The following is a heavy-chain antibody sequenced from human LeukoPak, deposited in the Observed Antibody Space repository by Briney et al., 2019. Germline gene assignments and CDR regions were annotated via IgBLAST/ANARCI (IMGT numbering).Heavy chain of an antibody. CDR2: IGGSGGST. D-gene: IGHD6-19*01. J-gene: IGHJ6*02. CDR3: AKVTAVAGTETSDYYYYGMDV. V-gene: IGHV3-23*01. Sequence: GGSLRLSCAASGFTFSSYAMSWVRQAPGKGLEWVSAIGGSGGSTYYADSVKGRFTISRDNSKNTLYLQMNSLRAEDTAVYYCAKVTAVAGTETSDYYYYGMDVWGQGTTVTVSS. CDR1: GFTFSSYA.